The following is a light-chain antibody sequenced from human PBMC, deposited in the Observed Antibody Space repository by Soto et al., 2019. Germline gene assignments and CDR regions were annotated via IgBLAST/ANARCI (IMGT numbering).Light chain of an antibody. J-gene: IGLJ1*01. CDR3: GTWDSSLSAAYYV. V-gene: IGLV1-51*02. CDR2: ENN. CDR1: SSNIGNNY. Sequence: QSVLTQPPSVSAAQLQKVTISCSGSSSNIGNNYVSWYQQLPGTAPKLLIYENNKRPSGIPDRFSGSKSGTSATLGITGLQTGDEADYYCGTWDSSLSAAYYVFGTGTKVTVL.